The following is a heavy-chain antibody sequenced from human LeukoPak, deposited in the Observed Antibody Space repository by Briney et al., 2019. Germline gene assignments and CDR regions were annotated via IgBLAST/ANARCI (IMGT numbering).Heavy chain of an antibody. D-gene: IGHD3-10*01. CDR1: GYTFTSYG. CDR2: ISTYNGNT. J-gene: IGHJ5*02. CDR3: ARDATMVRGVMYNWFDP. Sequence: ASVKVSCKASGYTFTSYGISWVRQAPGQGLEWMGWISTYNGNTNYAQKLQGRVTMTTDTSTSTAYMELRSLRSDDTAVYYCARDATMVRGVMYNWFDPWGQGTLVTVSS. V-gene: IGHV1-18*01.